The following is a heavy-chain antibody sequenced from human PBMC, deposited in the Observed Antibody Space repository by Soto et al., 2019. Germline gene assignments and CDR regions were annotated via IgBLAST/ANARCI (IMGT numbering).Heavy chain of an antibody. V-gene: IGHV1-46*01. CDR3: ARDLTYSGSYYYYYGMDV. D-gene: IGHD1-26*01. Sequence: ASVKVSCKASGYIFINYYIHWVRQAPGQGLEWIGIINPNGGSTNYAQKFRGRVTMARDTSTSTVYMDLSSLRSDDTAVYYCARDLTYSGSYYYYYGMDVWGQGTTVTVSS. J-gene: IGHJ6*02. CDR1: GYIFINYY. CDR2: INPNGGST.